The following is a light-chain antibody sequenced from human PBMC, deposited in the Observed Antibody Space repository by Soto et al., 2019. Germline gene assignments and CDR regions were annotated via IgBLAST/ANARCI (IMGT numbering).Light chain of an antibody. CDR2: AAS. CDR3: QQYGSSPLT. V-gene: IGKV3-20*01. CDR1: QSVSSNS. Sequence: EIVLTQSPGTLSLSPGEGDTLSCRASQSVSSNSLAWYQQKPGQAPRLLIYAASTRATGVPDRFSGSGSGTDFTLTINRLEPEDFAVYYCQQYGSSPLTLGGGTKVDIK. J-gene: IGKJ4*01.